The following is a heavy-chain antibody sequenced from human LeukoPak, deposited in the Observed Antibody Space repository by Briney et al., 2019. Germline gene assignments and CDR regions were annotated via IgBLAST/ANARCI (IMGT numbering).Heavy chain of an antibody. D-gene: IGHD3-3*01. V-gene: IGHV3-74*01. Sequence: GGSLRLSCAASGSTFSSYWMHWVRQAPGKGLVWVSRINNDGSSTTYADSVKGRFTISRDNAKNTLYLQINSLRAEDTAVHYCARVFWSGYSYYFDYWGQGTLVTVSS. CDR2: INNDGSST. CDR3: ARVFWSGYSYYFDY. CDR1: GSTFSSYW. J-gene: IGHJ4*02.